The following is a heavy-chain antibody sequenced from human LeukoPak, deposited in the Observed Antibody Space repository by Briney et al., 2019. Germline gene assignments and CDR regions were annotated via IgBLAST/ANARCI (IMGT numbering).Heavy chain of an antibody. Sequence: PSETLSLTCTVSGGSISSGGYYWSWIRQHPGKGLEWIGYIYYSGSTYYNPSLKSRVTISVDTSKNQFSLKLSSVTAADTAVYYCARVVVVVITQWMDYWGQGTLVTVSS. D-gene: IGHD3-22*01. J-gene: IGHJ4*02. V-gene: IGHV4-31*03. CDR1: GGSISSGGYY. CDR2: IYYSGST. CDR3: ARVVVVVITQWMDY.